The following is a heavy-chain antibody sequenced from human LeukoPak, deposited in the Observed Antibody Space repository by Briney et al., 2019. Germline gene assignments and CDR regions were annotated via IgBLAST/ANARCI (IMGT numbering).Heavy chain of an antibody. CDR2: FDPEDGET. CDR3: ATWALNYYGSGSYAYDY. Sequence: ASVKVSCKVSGYTLTELSMHWVRQAPGKGLEWMGGFDPEDGETIYAQKFQGRVTMTEDTSTDTAYMELSSLRSGDTAVYYCATWALNYYGSGSYAYDYWGQGTLVTVSS. CDR1: GYTLTELS. D-gene: IGHD3-10*01. J-gene: IGHJ4*02. V-gene: IGHV1-24*01.